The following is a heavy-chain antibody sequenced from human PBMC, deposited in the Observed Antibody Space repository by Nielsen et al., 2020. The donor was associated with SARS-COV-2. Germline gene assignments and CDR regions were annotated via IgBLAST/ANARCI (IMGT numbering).Heavy chain of an antibody. V-gene: IGHV3-30-3*01. D-gene: IGHD3-10*01. CDR1: GFTFSSYA. CDR3: ARYGSGSPHFDY. Sequence: LKISCAASGFTFSSYAMHWVRQAPGKGLEWVAVISYDGSNKYYADSVKGRFTISRDNSKNTLYLQMNSLRAEDTAVYYCARYGSGSPHFDYWGQGTLVTVSS. J-gene: IGHJ4*02. CDR2: ISYDGSNK.